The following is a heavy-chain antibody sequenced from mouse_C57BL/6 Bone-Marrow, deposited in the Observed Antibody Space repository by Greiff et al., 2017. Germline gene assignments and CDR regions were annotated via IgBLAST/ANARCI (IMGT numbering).Heavy chain of an antibody. CDR1: GYTFTSYW. D-gene: IGHD1-1*01. J-gene: IGHJ1*03. Sequence: QVQLQQPGTELVKPGASVKLSCKASGYTFTSYWMHWVKQRPGQGLEWIGNINPSNGGTNYNEKFKSKATLTVDKSSSTAYMQLSSLTSEDSAVYYCAMVTTVVAPSYWYFDVWGTGTTVTVSS. V-gene: IGHV1-53*01. CDR2: INPSNGGT. CDR3: AMVTTVVAPSYWYFDV.